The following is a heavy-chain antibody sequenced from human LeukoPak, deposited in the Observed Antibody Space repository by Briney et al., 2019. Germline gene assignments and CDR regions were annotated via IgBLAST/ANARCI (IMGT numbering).Heavy chain of an antibody. CDR3: ARDCSGGSCGPLDAFDI. D-gene: IGHD2-15*01. Sequence: SETLSLTCTVSGGSISSYYWSWIRQPPGKGLEWIGYIYYSGSTNYNPSLKSRVTISVDTSKNQFSLKLGSVTAADTAVYYCARDCSGGSCGPLDAFDIWGQGTMVTVSS. CDR2: IYYSGST. J-gene: IGHJ3*02. V-gene: IGHV4-59*12. CDR1: GGSISSYY.